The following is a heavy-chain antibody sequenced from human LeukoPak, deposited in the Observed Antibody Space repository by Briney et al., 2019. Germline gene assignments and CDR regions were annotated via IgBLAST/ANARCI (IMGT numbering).Heavy chain of an antibody. V-gene: IGHV4-59*01. CDR2: IYYSGST. CDR1: GGSISSYY. J-gene: IGHJ4*02. D-gene: IGHD3-10*01. CDR3: ARAAVRGVVDY. Sequence: PLETLSLTCTVSGGSISSYYWSWIRQPPGKGLEWIGYIYYSGSTNYNPSLKSRVTISVDTSKNQFSLKLSSVTAADTAVYYCARAAVRGVVDYWGQGTLVTVSS.